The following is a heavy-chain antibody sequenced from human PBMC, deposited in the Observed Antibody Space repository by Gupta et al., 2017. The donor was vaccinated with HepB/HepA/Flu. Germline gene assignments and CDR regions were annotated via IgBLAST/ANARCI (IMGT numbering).Heavy chain of an antibody. D-gene: IGHD1-26*01. CDR3: ARDGGWERTKGWFDL. V-gene: IGHV4-59*01. CDR1: GGSISRFY. CDR2: ISYTGST. J-gene: IGHJ5*02. Sequence: QVQLQESGPGLVKASETLSLTCTVPGGSISRFYWSWIRQSPGKGLEWIGYISYTGSTNYSPSLKSRVTISVDTSKNQFSLKLTSVTAADTAVYYCARDGGWERTKGWFDLWGQGTLVPVSS.